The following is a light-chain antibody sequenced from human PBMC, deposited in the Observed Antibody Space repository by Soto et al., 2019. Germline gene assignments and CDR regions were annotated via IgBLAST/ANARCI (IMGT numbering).Light chain of an antibody. Sequence: EIVLTQSPGTLSLSPGERATLSCRASQSVSSTTIAWYQQKAGRAPRLLIYDTSTRATGVSDRFSGSGSGADFTLTISRLEPEYFALYYSLHYGISVWTFGQGTKV. CDR3: LHYGISVWT. V-gene: IGKV3-20*01. CDR1: QSVSSTT. CDR2: DTS. J-gene: IGKJ1*01.